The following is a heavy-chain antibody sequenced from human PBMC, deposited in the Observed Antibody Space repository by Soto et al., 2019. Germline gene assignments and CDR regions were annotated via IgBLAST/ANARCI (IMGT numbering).Heavy chain of an antibody. D-gene: IGHD6-6*01. Sequence: PSETLSLTCTVSGGSISSGGYYWSWIRQHPGKGLEWIGYIYYSGSTYYNPSLKRRVTISVDTSKNQFSLKLSSVTAADTAVYYCARARPKSSTLPSNNWFDPWGQGTLVTVSS. J-gene: IGHJ5*02. CDR1: GGSISSGGYY. V-gene: IGHV4-31*03. CDR3: ARARPKSSTLPSNNWFDP. CDR2: IYYSGST.